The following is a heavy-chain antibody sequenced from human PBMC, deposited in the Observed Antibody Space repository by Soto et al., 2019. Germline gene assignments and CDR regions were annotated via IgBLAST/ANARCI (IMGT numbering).Heavy chain of an antibody. Sequence: GGSLRLSCAASGFTFSTYAMSWVRQAPGKGLEWVSCISASGVTTYYADSAKGRFTISRDNSRDTLFLQMNSLRAEDTAVYFCAKHLGLRDYRFDYWGQGSLVTVSS. CDR2: ISASGVTT. D-gene: IGHD4-4*01. CDR1: GFTFSTYA. J-gene: IGHJ4*02. CDR3: AKHLGLRDYRFDY. V-gene: IGHV3-23*01.